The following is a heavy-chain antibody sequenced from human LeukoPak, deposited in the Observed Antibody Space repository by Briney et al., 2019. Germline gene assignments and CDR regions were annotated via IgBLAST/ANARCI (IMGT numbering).Heavy chain of an antibody. CDR2: ISSGGST. Sequence: GGSLRLCCAASGFIVSINYMSWVRQAPGKGLEWVSVISSGGSTYYADSVKCRFTVSRDDSKNTLYLQMNSLRAEDTALYYCAREARGYSSSFRDYYYYYMDIWGKGTTVTVSS. CDR1: GFIVSINY. J-gene: IGHJ6*03. D-gene: IGHD6-6*01. V-gene: IGHV3-53*01. CDR3: AREARGYSSSFRDYYYYYMDI.